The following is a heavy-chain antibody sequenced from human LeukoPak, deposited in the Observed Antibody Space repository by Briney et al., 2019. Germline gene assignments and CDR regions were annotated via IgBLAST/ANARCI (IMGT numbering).Heavy chain of an antibody. D-gene: IGHD3-10*01. V-gene: IGHV4-59*08. J-gene: IGHJ4*02. Sequence: SETLSLTCTVYGGSISSYYWSWIRQPPGKGLEWIGYIYYSGSTNYNPSLKSRVTISVGTSKNQFSLKLSSVTAADTAVYYCARQEGSGSYYRYWGQGTLVTVSS. CDR2: IYYSGST. CDR1: GGSISSYY. CDR3: ARQEGSGSYYRY.